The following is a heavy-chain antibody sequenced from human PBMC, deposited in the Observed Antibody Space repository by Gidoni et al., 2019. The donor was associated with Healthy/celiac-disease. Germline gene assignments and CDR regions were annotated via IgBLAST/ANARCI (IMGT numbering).Heavy chain of an antibody. CDR3: AKEYTIFGVVTFDY. D-gene: IGHD3-3*01. CDR1: GFTFSSYG. J-gene: IGHJ4*02. V-gene: IGHV3-30*18. CDR2: ISYDGSNK. Sequence: QVQLVESGGGVVQPGRSLRLSCAASGFTFSSYGMHWVRQAPGKGLEWVAVISYDGSNKYYADSVKGRFTISRDNSKNTLYLQMNSLRAEDTAVYYCAKEYTIFGVVTFDYWGQGTLVTVSS.